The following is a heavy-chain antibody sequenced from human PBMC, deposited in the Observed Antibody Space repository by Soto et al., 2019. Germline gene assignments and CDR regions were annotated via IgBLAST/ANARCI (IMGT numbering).Heavy chain of an antibody. CDR1: GYTFSGYY. Sequence: ASVKVSCKASGYTFSGYYIHWLRQAPGQGLEWMGWINPNSGGTNYAQKFQGRVTVTRDTPTSTAYMELSRLTSDDTAVYYCARSLTEGYCTITGCYTRPLYGMDVWGQGXTVTVYS. J-gene: IGHJ6*02. V-gene: IGHV1-2*02. D-gene: IGHD2-2*02. CDR3: ARSLTEGYCTITGCYTRPLYGMDV. CDR2: INPNSGGT.